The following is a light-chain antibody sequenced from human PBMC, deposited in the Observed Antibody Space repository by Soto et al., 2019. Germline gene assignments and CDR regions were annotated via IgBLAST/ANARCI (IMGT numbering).Light chain of an antibody. Sequence: EIVLTQSPGTLSLSPGERATLSCRASQSVYSSYLAWYQQKPGQAPRLLIYDASSRATVIPDRFSGSGSGTDFTLTISRLEPEDFAVYYCQQYGNLWTFGQGTKLEI. CDR1: QSVYSSY. V-gene: IGKV3-20*01. J-gene: IGKJ2*02. CDR3: QQYGNLWT. CDR2: DAS.